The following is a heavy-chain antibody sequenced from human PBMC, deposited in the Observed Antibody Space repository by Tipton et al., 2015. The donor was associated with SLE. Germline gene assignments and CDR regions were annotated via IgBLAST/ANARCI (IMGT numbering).Heavy chain of an antibody. Sequence: TLSLTCTVSGGSISSYYWSWIRQPPGKGLEWIGEINHSGSTNYNPSLKSRVTISVDTSKNQFSLKLSSVTAADTAVYYCARRRWLVRGFDYWGQGTLVTVSS. CDR2: INHSGST. CDR1: GGSISSYY. V-gene: IGHV4-34*01. CDR3: ARRRWLVRGFDY. J-gene: IGHJ4*02. D-gene: IGHD6-19*01.